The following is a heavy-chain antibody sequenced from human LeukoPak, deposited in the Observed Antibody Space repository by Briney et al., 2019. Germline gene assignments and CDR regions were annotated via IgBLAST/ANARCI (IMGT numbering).Heavy chain of an antibody. CDR1: TDTFNNYG. J-gene: IGHJ4*02. V-gene: IGHV1-69*13. CDR2: IVPVFETI. D-gene: IGHD2/OR15-2a*01. Sequence: SVKVSCKASTDTFNNYGIVWVRQAPGQGLEWMGGIVPVFETIDYAQKFQGRVTLSADDSTTTAYMELNSLRSEDTAVYYCARSWAVQDTFYYFDDWGQGTLVTVSS. CDR3: ARSWAVQDTFYYFDD.